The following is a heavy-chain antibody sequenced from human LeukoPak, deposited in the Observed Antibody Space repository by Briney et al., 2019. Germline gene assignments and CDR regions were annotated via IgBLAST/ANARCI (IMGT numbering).Heavy chain of an antibody. J-gene: IGHJ3*02. CDR2: IYYSGST. Sequence: PSETLSLTCTVSGGSISSSSYYWGWLRQPPGKGLEWIGSIYYSGSTYYNPSLKSRVTISVDTSKNQFSLKLSSVTAADTAVYYCARDPSLPPLLLGTAFDIWGQGTMVTVSS. CDR1: GGSISSSSYY. CDR3: ARDPSLPPLLLGTAFDI. D-gene: IGHD7-27*01. V-gene: IGHV4-39*07.